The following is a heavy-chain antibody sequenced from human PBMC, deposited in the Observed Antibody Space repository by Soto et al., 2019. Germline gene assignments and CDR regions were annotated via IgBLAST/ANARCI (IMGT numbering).Heavy chain of an antibody. D-gene: IGHD6-25*01. CDR2: IYYSGST. Sequence: PSETLSLTCTVSGGSINSGGYYWSWIRQYPGKGLECIGYIYYSGSTYYNPSLKSRVTISVDTSKNQFSLKLSSVTAADTAVYFCARERRNSRQNNWFDPWGQGTLVTVSS. CDR3: ARERRNSRQNNWFDP. V-gene: IGHV4-31*03. J-gene: IGHJ5*02. CDR1: GGSINSGGYY.